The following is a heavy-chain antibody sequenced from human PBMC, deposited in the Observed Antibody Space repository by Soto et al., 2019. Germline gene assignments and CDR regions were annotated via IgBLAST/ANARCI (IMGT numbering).Heavy chain of an antibody. V-gene: IGHV3-23*01. Sequence: EVQLLESGGGLVQPGGSLRLSCAASGFTFSTYALTWVRQAPGEGLEWVSAITGTVPVTYYADSVKGRFTISRDNSKSTLYLQMNSLRAEDTALYYCAKLHGSGIQGTRGFDHWGQGTLVAVSS. CDR2: ITGTVPVT. D-gene: IGHD3-10*01. CDR3: AKLHGSGIQGTRGFDH. J-gene: IGHJ4*02. CDR1: GFTFSTYA.